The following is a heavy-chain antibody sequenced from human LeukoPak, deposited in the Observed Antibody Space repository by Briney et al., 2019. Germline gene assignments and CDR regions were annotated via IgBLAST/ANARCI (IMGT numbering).Heavy chain of an antibody. J-gene: IGHJ4*02. D-gene: IGHD3-10*01. CDR1: GFTFSTCS. CDR3: ARDALGGFDY. CDR2: ITSDSSTI. V-gene: IGHV3-48*02. Sequence: GGSLRLSLAASGFTFSTCSMNWVRQAPGKGLEWVSYITSDSSTIYYADSVKGRFTISRDNAKNSLYLQMNSLRDEDTAVYFCARDALGGFDYGGQGTLVTVSS.